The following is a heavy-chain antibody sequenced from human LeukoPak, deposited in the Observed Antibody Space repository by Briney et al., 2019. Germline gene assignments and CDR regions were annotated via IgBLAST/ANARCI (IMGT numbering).Heavy chain of an antibody. Sequence: SETLSLTCTVTGYSITTAYYWGWIRQPPGEGLEWIGSIFQSGETHYNSSLKSRVTISVDTSKNQSSLRLSSVTAADTAVYYCARQDSSYWGQGTLVTVSS. CDR2: IFQSGET. D-gene: IGHD3-22*01. CDR3: ARQDSSY. CDR1: GYSITTAYY. J-gene: IGHJ4*02. V-gene: IGHV4-38-2*02.